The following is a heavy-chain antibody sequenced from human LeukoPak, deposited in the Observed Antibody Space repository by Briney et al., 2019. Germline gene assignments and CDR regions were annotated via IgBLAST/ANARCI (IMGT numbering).Heavy chain of an antibody. V-gene: IGHV3-66*01. CDR2: IYSGGST. D-gene: IGHD3-16*01. Sequence: PGGSLRLSCVASGFTVSSNYMSWVRQAPGKGLEWVSVIYSGGSTYYADSVKGRFTISRDNSKNTLYLQMNSLRAEDTAVYYCAKGPQGEFDYWGQGTLVTVSS. CDR1: GFTVSSNY. J-gene: IGHJ4*02. CDR3: AKGPQGEFDY.